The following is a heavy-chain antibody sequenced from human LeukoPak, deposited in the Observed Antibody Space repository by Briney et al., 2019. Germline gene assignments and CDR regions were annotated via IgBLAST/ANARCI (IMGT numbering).Heavy chain of an antibody. Sequence: GGSLRLSCAASGFTFSSYGMHWVRQAPGKGLEWVSYISSSSSTIYYADSVKGRFTISRDNAKNSLYLQMNSLRAEDTAVYYCARDPITYYYGSGSPGYFDYWGQGTLVTVSS. D-gene: IGHD3-10*01. J-gene: IGHJ4*02. CDR3: ARDPITYYYGSGSPGYFDY. V-gene: IGHV3-48*01. CDR2: ISSSSSTI. CDR1: GFTFSSYG.